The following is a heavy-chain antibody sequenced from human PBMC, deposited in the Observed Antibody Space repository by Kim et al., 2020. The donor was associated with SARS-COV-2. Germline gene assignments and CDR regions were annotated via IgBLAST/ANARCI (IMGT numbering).Heavy chain of an antibody. D-gene: IGHD6-13*01. V-gene: IGHV1-8*01. Sequence: ASVKVSCKASGYTFTSYDINWVRQATGQGLEWMGWMNPNSGNTGYAQKFQGRVTMTRNTSISTAYMELSSLRSEDTAVYYCARAATRYSKNSRRWFDPWGQGTLVTVSS. CDR1: GYTFTSYD. J-gene: IGHJ5*02. CDR3: ARAATRYSKNSRRWFDP. CDR2: MNPNSGNT.